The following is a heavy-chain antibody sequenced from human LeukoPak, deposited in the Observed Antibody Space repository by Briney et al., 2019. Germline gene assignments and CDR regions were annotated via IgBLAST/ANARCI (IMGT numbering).Heavy chain of an antibody. J-gene: IGHJ5*02. D-gene: IGHD6-6*01. V-gene: IGHV1-2*02. CDR3: ARLKSTISSGWFDP. Sequence: ASVKVSCKASGYTFTGYYMHWVRQAPGQGLEWMGWINPNSGGTSYAQKFQGRVTMTRDTSISTVYMELSRLRSDDTAVYYCARLKSTISSGWFDPLGPGNPGHRLL. CDR1: GYTFTGYY. CDR2: INPNSGGT.